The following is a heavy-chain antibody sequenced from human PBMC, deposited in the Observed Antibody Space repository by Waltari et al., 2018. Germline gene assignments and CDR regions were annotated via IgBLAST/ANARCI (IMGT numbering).Heavy chain of an antibody. D-gene: IGHD3-3*01. CDR1: GGSISSSNW. Sequence: QVQLQESGPGLVKPSGTLSLTCAVSGGSISSSNWWSWVRQPPGKGLEWIGEIYHSRSTNSNPYLKSRVTISVDKSKNQFSLKLSSVIAADTAVYYGARDPFWTGNGYYFDYWGQGTLVTVSS. V-gene: IGHV4-4*02. J-gene: IGHJ4*02. CDR2: IYHSRST. CDR3: ARDPFWTGNGYYFDY.